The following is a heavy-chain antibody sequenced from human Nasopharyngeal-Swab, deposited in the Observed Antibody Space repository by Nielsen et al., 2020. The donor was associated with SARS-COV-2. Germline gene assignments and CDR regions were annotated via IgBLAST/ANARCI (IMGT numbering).Heavy chain of an antibody. CDR1: GFTFSSYA. CDR2: ISGSGGST. Sequence: EPLKISCAASGFTFSSYAMSWVRQAPGKGLEWVSAISGSGGSTYYADSVKGRFTISRDNSKNTLYLQMNSLRAEDTAVYYCAKVLSHYGDYGNDAFDIWGQGTMVTVSS. CDR3: AKVLSHYGDYGNDAFDI. J-gene: IGHJ3*02. D-gene: IGHD4-17*01. V-gene: IGHV3-23*01.